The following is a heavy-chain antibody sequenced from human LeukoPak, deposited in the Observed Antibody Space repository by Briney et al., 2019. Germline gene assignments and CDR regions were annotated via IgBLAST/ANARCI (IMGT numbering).Heavy chain of an antibody. J-gene: IGHJ3*02. CDR2: IYHSGST. Sequence: RTSETLSLTCAVSGGSISSGGYSWSWIRQPPGKGLEWIGYIYHSGSTYYNPSLESRVTISVDRSKNQFSLKLSSVTAADTAVYYCASSRTYYYYDSSGYYSPDAFDIWGQGTMVTVSS. CDR3: ASSRTYYYYDSSGYYSPDAFDI. V-gene: IGHV4-30-2*01. CDR1: GGSISSGGYS. D-gene: IGHD3-22*01.